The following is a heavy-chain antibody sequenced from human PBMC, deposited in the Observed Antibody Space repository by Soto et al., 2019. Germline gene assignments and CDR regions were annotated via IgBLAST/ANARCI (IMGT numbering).Heavy chain of an antibody. CDR3: ARGYLAYCGGDCYQNWFDP. Sequence: QVQLQESGPGLVKPSETLSLTCTVSGGSISSYYWSWIRQPPGKGLEWIGYIYYSGSPNYNPSLKRRVTISVDPSKNQFYLKLSSVAAADTAVYYCARGYLAYCGGDCYQNWFDPWGQGTLVTVSS. CDR1: GGSISSYY. CDR2: IYYSGSP. V-gene: IGHV4-59*01. J-gene: IGHJ5*02. D-gene: IGHD2-21*02.